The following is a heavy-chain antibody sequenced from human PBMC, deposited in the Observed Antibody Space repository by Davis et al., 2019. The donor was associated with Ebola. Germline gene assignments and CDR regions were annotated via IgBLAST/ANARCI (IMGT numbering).Heavy chain of an antibody. CDR3: ARRSIAAPFDY. V-gene: IGHV4-34*01. CDR1: GGSISSYY. J-gene: IGHJ4*02. CDR2: INHSGST. Sequence: MPSETLSLTCTVSGGSISSYYWSWIRQPPGKGLEWIGEINHSGSTNYNPSLKSRVTISVDTSKNQFSLKLSSVTAADTAVYYCARRSIAAPFDYWGQGTLVTVSS. D-gene: IGHD6-6*01.